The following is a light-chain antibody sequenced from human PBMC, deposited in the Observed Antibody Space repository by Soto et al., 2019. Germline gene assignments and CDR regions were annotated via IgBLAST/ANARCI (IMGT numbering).Light chain of an antibody. J-gene: IGLJ1*01. CDR3: QSSDDTGNYYL. CDR2: KDS. CDR1: ELSKQY. Sequence: YELTQTPSVSVSPGQTARITCPGDELSKQYVYWYQQKPGQAPVLVIYKDSERASGIPERFSASSSGTTVTLTISGVRAEDEADYYCQSSDDTGNYYLFGTGTKVTVL. V-gene: IGLV3-25*02.